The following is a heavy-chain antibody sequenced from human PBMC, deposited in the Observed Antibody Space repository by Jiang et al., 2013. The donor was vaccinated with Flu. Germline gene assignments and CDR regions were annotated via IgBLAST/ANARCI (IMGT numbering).Heavy chain of an antibody. J-gene: IGHJ4*02. CDR2: IYTSGST. CDR3: ASLSGWEAEVDY. D-gene: IGHD6-19*01. Sequence: GLVKPSQTLSLTCTVSGGSISSGSYYWSWIRQPAGKGLEWIGRIYTSGSTNYNPSLKSRVTISVDTSKNQFSLKLSSVTAADTAVYYCASLSGWEAEVDYWGQGTLVTVSS. CDR1: GGSISSGSYY. V-gene: IGHV4-61*02.